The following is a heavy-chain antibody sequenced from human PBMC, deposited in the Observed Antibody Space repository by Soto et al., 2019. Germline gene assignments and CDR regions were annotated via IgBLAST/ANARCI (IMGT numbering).Heavy chain of an antibody. CDR2: IFTSGYT. CDR3: ARASGGYYYFDS. J-gene: IGHJ4*02. Sequence: QVQLQESGPGLVKPSETLSLTCTVSGGSISSYYWNWIRQPAGKGLEWIGRIFTSGYTKYNPSLKSRVPMSVDTSQNQFSLKLNSVTAADTAVYYCARASGGYYYFDSWGQGSLVTVSS. D-gene: IGHD3-22*01. V-gene: IGHV4-4*07. CDR1: GGSISSYY.